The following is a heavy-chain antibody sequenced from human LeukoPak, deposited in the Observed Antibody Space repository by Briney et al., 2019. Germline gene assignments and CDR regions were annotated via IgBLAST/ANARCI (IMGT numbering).Heavy chain of an antibody. Sequence: GGSLRLSCAASGFTFSSYAMPWVRQAPGKGLEWVSAISGSGGSTYYADSVKGRFTISRDNSKNTLYLQMNSLRAEDTAVYYCAKDPYCSSTSCYFSDYWGQGTLVTVSS. V-gene: IGHV3-23*01. CDR3: AKDPYCSSTSCYFSDY. J-gene: IGHJ4*02. CDR1: GFTFSSYA. D-gene: IGHD2-2*01. CDR2: ISGSGGST.